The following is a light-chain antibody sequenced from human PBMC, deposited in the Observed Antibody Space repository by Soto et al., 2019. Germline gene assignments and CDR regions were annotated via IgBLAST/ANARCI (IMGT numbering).Light chain of an antibody. V-gene: IGLV2-14*01. CDR2: DVS. Sequence: QSALTQPASVSGSPGQSIAISCTGTSSDVGGYSYVSWYQQQPGKAPKLVISDVSNRPSGVSDRFSGSKSGDTASLTVSGLQAEDEADYYCGSYAGGNNHYVFGTGTKVTVL. J-gene: IGLJ1*01. CDR3: GSYAGGNNHYV. CDR1: SSDVGGYSY.